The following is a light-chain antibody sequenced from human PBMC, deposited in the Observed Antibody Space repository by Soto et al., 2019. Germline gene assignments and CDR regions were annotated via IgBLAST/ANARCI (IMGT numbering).Light chain of an antibody. CDR2: GAS. J-gene: IGKJ1*01. CDR3: QQYGSSGT. Sequence: EIVLTQSPATLSLSPGERDTLSCRASRSVSSYLACYQQKPGQAPRLLIYGASNRATGIPDRFSGSGSGTDFTLTISRLEPEDFAVYYCQQYGSSGTFGQGTQVEIK. CDR1: RSVSSY. V-gene: IGKV3-20*01.